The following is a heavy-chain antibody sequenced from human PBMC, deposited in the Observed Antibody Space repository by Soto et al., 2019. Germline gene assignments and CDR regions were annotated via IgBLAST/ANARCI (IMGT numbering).Heavy chain of an antibody. CDR3: AKDWDIVVVPAVDWFDP. D-gene: IGHD2-2*01. Sequence: GGSLRPSLATPGFTLCSYSMSLGRPAPGKGLEWVSAISGSGGSTYYADSVKGRFTISRDNSKNTLYLQMNSLRAEDTAVYYCAKDWDIVVVPAVDWFDPWGQGTLVTVSS. V-gene: IGHV3-23*01. CDR2: ISGSGGST. J-gene: IGHJ5*02. CDR1: GFTLCSYS.